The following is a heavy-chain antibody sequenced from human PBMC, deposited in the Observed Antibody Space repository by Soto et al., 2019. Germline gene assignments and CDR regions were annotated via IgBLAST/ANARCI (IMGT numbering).Heavy chain of an antibody. J-gene: IGHJ6*04. Sequence: ESGGGLMQPGGSLRLSCAASGFTLSDYSMTWVRQAPGKGLEWVSYIRNAGGAAYYADSLKGRFTISRDDAKSSVYLQMDRLRVEDTAIYYCARDNWFQMDVWGEGTTVIVSS. CDR3: ARDNWFQMDV. D-gene: IGHD3-10*01. CDR1: GFTLSDYS. V-gene: IGHV3-48*04. CDR2: IRNAGGAA.